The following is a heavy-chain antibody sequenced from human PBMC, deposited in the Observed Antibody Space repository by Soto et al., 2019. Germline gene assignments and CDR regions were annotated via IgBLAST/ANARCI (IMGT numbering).Heavy chain of an antibody. Sequence: PSETLSLTCTVSGGSISSGGYYWSWIRQHPGKGLEWIGYIYYSGSTYYNPSLKSRVTISVDTSKNQFSLKLSSVTAADTAVYYCAFLPYYDILTGYYTHLIDYGMDVWGQGTTVTVSS. V-gene: IGHV4-31*03. J-gene: IGHJ6*02. CDR3: AFLPYYDILTGYYTHLIDYGMDV. D-gene: IGHD3-9*01. CDR2: IYYSGST. CDR1: GGSISSGGYY.